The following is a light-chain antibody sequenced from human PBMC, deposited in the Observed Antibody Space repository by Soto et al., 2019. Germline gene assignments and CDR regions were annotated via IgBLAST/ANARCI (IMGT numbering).Light chain of an antibody. CDR2: DAS. CDR1: QSVSSY. J-gene: IGKJ4*01. V-gene: IGKV3-11*01. CDR3: QHRRNWPLT. Sequence: EIVLTQSPATLSLSPGERATLSCRASQSVSSYLAWYQQKPGQPPRLLIYDASNRATGIPARFSGSGSGTDFTLTISSLEPEDFAVYYCQHRRNWPLTFGGGTKVEI.